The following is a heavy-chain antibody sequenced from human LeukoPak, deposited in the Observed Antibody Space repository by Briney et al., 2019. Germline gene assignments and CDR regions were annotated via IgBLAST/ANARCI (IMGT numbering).Heavy chain of an antibody. CDR3: AWDSRHGYDNPFDY. V-gene: IGHV1-69*13. J-gene: IGHJ4*02. Sequence: ASVKVSCKASGGTFSSYAISWVQQAPGQGLEWMGGIIPIFGTANYAQNFQGRVTITADESTSTAYMELSSLRSEDTAVYYCAWDSRHGYDNPFDYWGQGTLVTVSS. D-gene: IGHD5-12*01. CDR1: GGTFSSYA. CDR2: IIPIFGTA.